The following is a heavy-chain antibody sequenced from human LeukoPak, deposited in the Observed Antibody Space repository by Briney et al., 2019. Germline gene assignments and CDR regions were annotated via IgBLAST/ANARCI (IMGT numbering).Heavy chain of an antibody. CDR2: ISSSSSYI. V-gene: IGHV3-21*01. D-gene: IGHD3-22*01. J-gene: IGHJ4*02. Sequence: GGSLRLSCAASGFTFSSDSMNWVRQAPGKGLEWVSSISSSSSYIYYADSVKGRFTISRDNAKNSLYLQMNSLRAEDTAVYYCAGDKGGSGYLPANDYWGQGTLVTVSS. CDR1: GFTFSSDS. CDR3: AGDKGGSGYLPANDY.